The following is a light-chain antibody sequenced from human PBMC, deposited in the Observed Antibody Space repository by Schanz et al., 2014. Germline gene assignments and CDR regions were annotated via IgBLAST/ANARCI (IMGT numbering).Light chain of an antibody. CDR1: QSIDTW. CDR2: HAS. V-gene: IGKV1-5*01. J-gene: IGKJ2*01. Sequence: DIQMTQYPSTLSASVGDRVTLTCRASQSIDTWLAWHQQKPGKAPKVLMYHASSLESGVPSRFSGSGSGTEFTLTINSLQPDDFATYYCQQYNSYLYTFGPGTKLEIK. CDR3: QQYNSYLYT.